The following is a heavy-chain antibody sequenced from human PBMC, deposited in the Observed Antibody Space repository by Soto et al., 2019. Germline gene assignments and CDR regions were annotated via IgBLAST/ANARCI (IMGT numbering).Heavy chain of an antibody. D-gene: IGHD6-19*01. Sequence: EVQLLESGGGLVQPGGSLRLSCAASGFTFSSYAMSRVRQAPGKGLEWVSAISGSGGSTYYADSVKGRFTISRDNSKNTLYLQMNSLRAEDTAVYYCAKVIEKGSGWYRYWGQGTLVTVSS. CDR3: AKVIEKGSGWYRY. V-gene: IGHV3-23*01. J-gene: IGHJ4*02. CDR2: ISGSGGST. CDR1: GFTFSSYA.